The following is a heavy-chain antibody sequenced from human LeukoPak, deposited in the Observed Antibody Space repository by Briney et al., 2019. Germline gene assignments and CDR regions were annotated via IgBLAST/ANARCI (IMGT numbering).Heavy chain of an antibody. CDR2: LSVSGAGT. D-gene: IGHD4-17*01. Sequence: GGSLRLSCAASGFTFSSYAMSCVRQAPGRGLEWLSDLSVSGAGTYYTDSVKGRFTISRDNSKNTLYLQMNSLRAEDTAVYYCAKHRATVMTPFDNWGQGTLVTVSS. CDR1: GFTFSSYA. CDR3: AKHRATVMTPFDN. V-gene: IGHV3-23*01. J-gene: IGHJ4*02.